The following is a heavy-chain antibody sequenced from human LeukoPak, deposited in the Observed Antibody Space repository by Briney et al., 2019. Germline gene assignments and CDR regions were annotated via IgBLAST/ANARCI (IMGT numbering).Heavy chain of an antibody. CDR2: INPKATGT. CDR3: AREQVVGDRHQKLFDY. V-gene: IGHV1-2*02. J-gene: IGHJ4*02. CDR1: EYTFSAYY. D-gene: IGHD3-10*01. Sequence: ASVKVSCKASEYTFSAYYMHWVRQAPGQGLEWMGWINPKATGTNYAQKFQGRVTMTRDTSIRTIYMELSRLRFDDTAVYYCAREQVVGDRHQKLFDYWGQGTLVTVSS.